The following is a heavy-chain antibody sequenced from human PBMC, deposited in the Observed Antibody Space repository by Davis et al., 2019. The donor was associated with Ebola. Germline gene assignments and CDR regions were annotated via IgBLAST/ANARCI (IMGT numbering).Heavy chain of an antibody. D-gene: IGHD3-3*01. J-gene: IGHJ4*02. Sequence: GESLKISCAASGFTFSSYWMSWVRQAPGKGLEWVANIKQDGSEKYYVDSVKGRFTISRDNAKNSLYLQMNSLRAEDTAVYYCARGYDFWSGWNLWGYFDYWGQGTLVTVS. CDR2: IKQDGSEK. CDR1: GFTFSSYW. CDR3: ARGYDFWSGWNLWGYFDY. V-gene: IGHV3-7*01.